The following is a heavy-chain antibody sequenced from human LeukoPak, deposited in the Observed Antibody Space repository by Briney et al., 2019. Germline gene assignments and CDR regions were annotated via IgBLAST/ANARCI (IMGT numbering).Heavy chain of an antibody. V-gene: IGHV1-46*01. CDR2: IDPSGGST. D-gene: IGHD3-10*01. CDR1: GYTFTSYY. J-gene: IGHJ4*02. Sequence: ASVKVSCKASGYTFTSYYMHWVRQAPGQGLEWMGIIDPSGGSTSYAQKFQGRVTMTRDTSTNTVYMELSSLRSEDTAVYYCARDGPIITHYYGSGSYYFVYWGQRTLVTVSS. CDR3: ARDGPIITHYYGSGSYYFVY.